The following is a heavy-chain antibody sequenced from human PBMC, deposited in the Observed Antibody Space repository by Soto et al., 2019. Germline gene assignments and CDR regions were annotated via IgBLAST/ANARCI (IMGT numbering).Heavy chain of an antibody. D-gene: IGHD6-13*01. Sequence: TSETLSLTCPVSGVSISSGGYYWSWIRQHPGKGLEWIGYIYYSGSTNYNPSLKSRVTISVDTSKNQFSLKLDSVTAADTAVYYCARQAAAPGIDLWFDPWGQGTLVTVSS. CDR2: IYYSGST. J-gene: IGHJ5*02. CDR1: GVSISSGGYY. V-gene: IGHV4-61*08. CDR3: ARQAAAPGIDLWFDP.